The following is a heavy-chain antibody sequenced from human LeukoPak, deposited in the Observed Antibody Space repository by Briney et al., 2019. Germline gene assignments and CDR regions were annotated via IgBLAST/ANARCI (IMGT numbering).Heavy chain of an antibody. CDR3: ARGGFTGTSCPYFDY. J-gene: IGHJ4*02. D-gene: IGHD2-2*01. CDR2: ISRAESST. V-gene: IGHV3-74*01. Sequence: TGGSLRLSCAASGLTFSNYWMHWVRQAPGKGLVWVSRISRAESSTTYADSVKGRFTISRDNAKNTLYLKMNPLRAEDTAIYFCARGGFTGTSCPYFDYWGQGTLVTVSS. CDR1: GLTFSNYW.